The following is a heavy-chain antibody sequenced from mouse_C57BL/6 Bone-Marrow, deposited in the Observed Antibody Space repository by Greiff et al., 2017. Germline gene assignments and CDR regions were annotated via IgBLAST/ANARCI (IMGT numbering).Heavy chain of an antibody. CDR3: AREGVVALYAMDY. J-gene: IGHJ4*01. CDR1: GYTFTSYW. Sequence: QVQLKQPGAELVMPGASVKLSCKASGYTFTSYWMHWVKQRPGQGLEWIGELDPSDSYTNYNQKFKGKSTLTVDKSSSTAYMQLSSLTSEDSAVYYCAREGVVALYAMDYWGQGTSVTVSS. V-gene: IGHV1-69*01. CDR2: LDPSDSYT. D-gene: IGHD1-1*01.